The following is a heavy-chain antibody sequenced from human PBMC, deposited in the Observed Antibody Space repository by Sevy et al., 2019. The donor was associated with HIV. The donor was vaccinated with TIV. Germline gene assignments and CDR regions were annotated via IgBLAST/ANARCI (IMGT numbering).Heavy chain of an antibody. CDR3: ARDEAGVIVPTAGFDY. CDR1: GFTFRRFS. Sequence: GGSLRLSCVASGFTFRRFSMHWVRQAPGKGLEWVAAIWYDGGSERYADSVQGRFTISRDNSKKTLYLQMNSLRDEDTAIYYCARDEAGVIVPTAGFDYWGQGTLVTVSS. J-gene: IGHJ4*02. V-gene: IGHV3-33*01. CDR2: IWYDGGSE. D-gene: IGHD3-16*02.